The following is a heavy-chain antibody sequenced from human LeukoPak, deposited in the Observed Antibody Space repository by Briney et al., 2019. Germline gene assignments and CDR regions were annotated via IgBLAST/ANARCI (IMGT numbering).Heavy chain of an antibody. V-gene: IGHV3-48*01. CDR2: ISSSSSTI. CDR3: ARDLGAFDI. CDR1: GFTFRNYW. J-gene: IGHJ3*02. Sequence: GGSLRLSCVASGFTFRNYWMHWVRQAPGKGLEWVSYISSSSSTIYYADSVKGRFTISRDNAKNSLYLQMNSLRAEDTAVYYCARDLGAFDIWGQGTMVTVSS.